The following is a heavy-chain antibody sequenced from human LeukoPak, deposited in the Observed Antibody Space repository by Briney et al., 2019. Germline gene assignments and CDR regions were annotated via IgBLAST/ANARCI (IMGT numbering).Heavy chain of an antibody. CDR1: GFTLNNYA. CDR2: ISGDGGST. CDR3: AKDIVSSWYAEYFQH. Sequence: GGSLRLSCAASGFTLNNYAMQWVRQAPGKGLDWVSLISGDGGSTYSASSVKGRFTISRENSKNSLYLQMNSLRTEDSALYYCAKDIVSSWYAEYFQHWGQGTLVTVSS. V-gene: IGHV3-43*02. J-gene: IGHJ1*01. D-gene: IGHD6-13*01.